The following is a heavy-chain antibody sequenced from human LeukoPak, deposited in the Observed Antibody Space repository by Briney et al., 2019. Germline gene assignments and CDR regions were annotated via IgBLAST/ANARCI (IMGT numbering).Heavy chain of an antibody. V-gene: IGHV4-39*07. CDR2: IYYSGST. Sequence: SETMSLTCTVSGGSISSSSYYWGWIRQPPGKGLEWIGSIYYSGSTYYNPSLKSRVTISVDTSKNQFSLKLSSVTAADTAVYYCARDQGSIILRYFDYWVQGTLVSVSS. CDR1: GGSISSSSYY. CDR3: ARDQGSIILRYFDY. D-gene: IGHD3-3*01. J-gene: IGHJ4*02.